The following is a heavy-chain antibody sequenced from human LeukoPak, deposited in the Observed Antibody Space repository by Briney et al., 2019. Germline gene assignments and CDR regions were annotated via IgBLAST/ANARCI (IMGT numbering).Heavy chain of an antibody. CDR3: ARHDYYDSSGYYITSGFDY. V-gene: IGHV1-18*01. CDR2: ISAYNGNT. CDR1: GYTFTSYG. J-gene: IGHJ4*02. Sequence: ASVKVSCKASGYTFTSYGISWVRQAPGQGLEWMGWISAYNGNTNYAQKLQGRVTMTTDTSTSTAYMELRSLRSDDTAVYYCARHDYYDSSGYYITSGFDYWGQGTLVTVSS. D-gene: IGHD3-22*01.